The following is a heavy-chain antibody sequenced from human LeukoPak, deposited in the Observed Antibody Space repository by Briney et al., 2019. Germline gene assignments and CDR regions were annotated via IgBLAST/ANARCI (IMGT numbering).Heavy chain of an antibody. CDR1: GYLFINYG. D-gene: IGHD3-9*01. Sequence: ASVKVSCKASGYLFINYGITWLRQAPGQGLECMGWISPYSGNTDYAQKFQGRVTMTRDTSISTAYMELSRLRSDDTAIYYCARVAYFDWLYYFDYWGQGTLVTVSS. CDR2: ISPYSGNT. V-gene: IGHV1-2*02. CDR3: ARVAYFDWLYYFDY. J-gene: IGHJ4*02.